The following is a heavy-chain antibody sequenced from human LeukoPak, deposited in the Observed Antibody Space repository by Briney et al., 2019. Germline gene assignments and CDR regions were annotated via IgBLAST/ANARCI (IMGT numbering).Heavy chain of an antibody. CDR1: GYTFTSYY. Sequence: ASVKVSCKASGYTFTSYYMHWVRQAPGQGLEWMGIINPSGGSTSYAQKFQGRVTMTRGTSTSTVYMELSSLRSEDTAVYYCARDKAAARITNWFDPWGQGTLVTVSS. J-gene: IGHJ5*02. CDR3: ARDKAAARITNWFDP. D-gene: IGHD6-13*01. CDR2: INPSGGST. V-gene: IGHV1-46*01.